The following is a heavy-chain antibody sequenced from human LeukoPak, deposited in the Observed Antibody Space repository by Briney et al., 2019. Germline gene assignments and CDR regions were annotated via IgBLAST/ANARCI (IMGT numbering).Heavy chain of an antibody. J-gene: IGHJ4*02. V-gene: IGHV1-46*01. CDR2: INPSGGST. CDR1: GYTFTSYY. CDR3: ARARHPHSSGYYFNN. D-gene: IGHD3-22*01. Sequence: ASVKVSCKASGYTFTSYYMHWVRQAPGQGLEWMGIINPSGGSTSYAQKFQGRVTMTRDTSTGTVYMELSSLRSEDTAVYYCARARHPHSSGYYFNNWGQGTLVTVSS.